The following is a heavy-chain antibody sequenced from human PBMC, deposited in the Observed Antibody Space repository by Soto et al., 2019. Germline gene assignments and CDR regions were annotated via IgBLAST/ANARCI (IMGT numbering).Heavy chain of an antibody. CDR3: ASLGRHG. J-gene: IGHJ6*02. D-gene: IGHD3-16*01. CDR2: IKEDGIEK. V-gene: IGHV3-7*01. CDR1: GFSFSDSW. Sequence: GGSLRLSCAASGFSFSDSWMDWVRQAPGKGPEWVANIKEDGIEKNYVDSVKGRFTISRDNAKNPLYLQMNSLRAEDTAVYYCASLGRHGWGQGTTVTVCS.